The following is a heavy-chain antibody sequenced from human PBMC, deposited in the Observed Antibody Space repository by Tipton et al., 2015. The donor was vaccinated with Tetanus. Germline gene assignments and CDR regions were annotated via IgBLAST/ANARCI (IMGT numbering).Heavy chain of an antibody. J-gene: IGHJ3*01. CDR2: IFHSGST. D-gene: IGHD2-2*01. Sequence: TPSLTCTVSGGSMSNNYWSWIRQPPGKGLEWIAYIFHSGSTNYSPSLKSRVAISMDTSKNQISLKLSSVTAADTAVYYCARRSYCSSSRCFDAFDLWGQWTMVTVSS. V-gene: IGHV4-59*01. CDR3: ARRSYCSSSRCFDAFDL. CDR1: GGSMSNNY.